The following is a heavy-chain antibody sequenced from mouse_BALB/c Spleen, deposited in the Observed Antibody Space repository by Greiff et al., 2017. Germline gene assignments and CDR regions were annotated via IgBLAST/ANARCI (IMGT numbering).Heavy chain of an antibody. Sequence: VQLKQSGPGLVKPSQSLSLTCTVTGYSITSDYAWNWIRQFPGNKLEWMGYISYSGSTSYNPSLKSRISITRDTSKNQFFLQLNSVTTEDTATYFCARSVITTVVAPAYWGQGTLVTVSA. V-gene: IGHV3-2*02. CDR1: GYSITSDYA. D-gene: IGHD1-1*01. CDR2: ISYSGST. J-gene: IGHJ3*01. CDR3: ARSVITTVVAPAY.